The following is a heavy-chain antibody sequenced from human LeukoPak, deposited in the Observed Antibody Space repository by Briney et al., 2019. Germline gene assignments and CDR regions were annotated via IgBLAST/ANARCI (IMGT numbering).Heavy chain of an antibody. CDR3: PRAYYYGSGSYDY. D-gene: IGHD3-10*01. V-gene: IGHV4-34*01. CDR1: GGSFSGYY. Sequence: PSETLSLTCAVYGGSFSGYYWSWIRQPPGKGLEWIGEINHSGSTNYNPSLKSRVTISVDTSKNQFSLKLSSVTAADTAVYYCPRAYYYGSGSYDYWGQGTLVTVSS. CDR2: INHSGST. J-gene: IGHJ4*02.